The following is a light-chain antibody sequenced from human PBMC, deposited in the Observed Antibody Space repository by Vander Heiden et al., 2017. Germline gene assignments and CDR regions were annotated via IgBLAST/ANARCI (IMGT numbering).Light chain of an antibody. V-gene: IGLV1-44*01. CDR3: AAWDDSLNGSHVV. CDR1: SSNIGSNT. Sequence: QSVLTQPPSASVTPGQRVTISCSGSSSNIGSNTVNWYQQLPGTAPKLLIYSNNQRPSGVPDRFSGSKSGTSASLAISGLQSEDEADYYCAAWDDSLNGSHVVFGGGTKLTVL. CDR2: SNN. J-gene: IGLJ2*01.